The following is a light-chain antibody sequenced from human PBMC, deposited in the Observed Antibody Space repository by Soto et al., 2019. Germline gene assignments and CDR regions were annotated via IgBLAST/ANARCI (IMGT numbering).Light chain of an antibody. Sequence: DIQLTQSPSFLSASVGDRVTITCRASQAISSSLAWYQHNPGKAPKLLIYAASTLQNVVPSSFRGSGSGTEFTLTISSLQPEDFTTYYCQHLNDYRYTFGQGTKVEIK. J-gene: IGKJ2*01. CDR2: AAS. CDR3: QHLNDYRYT. CDR1: QAISSS. V-gene: IGKV1-9*01.